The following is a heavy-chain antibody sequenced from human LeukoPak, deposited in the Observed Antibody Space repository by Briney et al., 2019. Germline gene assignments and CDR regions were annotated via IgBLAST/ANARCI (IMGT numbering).Heavy chain of an antibody. J-gene: IGHJ4*02. CDR1: GGSISSYY. CDR2: INHSGST. D-gene: IGHD5-12*01. Sequence: PSETLSLTCTVSGGSISSYYWSWIRQPPGKGLEWIGEINHSGSTNYNPSLKSRVTISVDTSKNQFSLKLSSVTAADTAVYYCARWLPSFDYWGQGTLVTVSS. CDR3: ARWLPSFDY. V-gene: IGHV4-34*01.